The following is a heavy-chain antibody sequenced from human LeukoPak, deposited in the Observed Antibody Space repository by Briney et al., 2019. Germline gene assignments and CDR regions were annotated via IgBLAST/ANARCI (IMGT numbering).Heavy chain of an antibody. Sequence: PSETLSLTCTVSGGSIRSGDNYWSWTRQPPGKGLEWIGYIYHSGSTYYNPSLESRVTVSVDTSKNQFSLKLRSVTAADTAVYYCARDSSGASYVVWGQGKLVTVSS. D-gene: IGHD1-26*01. CDR3: ARDSSGASYVV. J-gene: IGHJ4*02. V-gene: IGHV4-30-4*01. CDR1: GGSIRSGDNY. CDR2: IYHSGST.